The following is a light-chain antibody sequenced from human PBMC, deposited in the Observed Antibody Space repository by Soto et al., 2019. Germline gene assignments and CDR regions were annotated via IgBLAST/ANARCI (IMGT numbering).Light chain of an antibody. CDR3: SSYTSSSTQV. CDR2: EVS. Sequence: ALTQPASVSGSPGQSITISCTGTSSDVGGYNYVSWYQQLPGKVPKLMIYEVSNRPSGVSNRFSGSKSGNTASLTISGLQAEDEADYYCSSYTSSSTQVFGTGTKVTVL. V-gene: IGLV2-14*01. CDR1: SSDVGGYNY. J-gene: IGLJ1*01.